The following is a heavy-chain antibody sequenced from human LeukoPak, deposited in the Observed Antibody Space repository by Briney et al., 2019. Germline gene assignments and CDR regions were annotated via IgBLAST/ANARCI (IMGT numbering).Heavy chain of an antibody. CDR3: AREGAQVGYDSNIYYYRGFDY. CDR2: INPSNDGT. Sequence: ASVKVSCKTSGYTFINYYIHWVRQAPGQGLEWMGIINPSNDGTTYAQKFQGRVTMTRDTSTSTVYMELSSLRFEDTAVYSCAREGAQVGYDSNIYYYRGFDYWGQGTLVTVSS. V-gene: IGHV1-46*01. J-gene: IGHJ4*02. D-gene: IGHD3-22*01. CDR1: GYTFINYY.